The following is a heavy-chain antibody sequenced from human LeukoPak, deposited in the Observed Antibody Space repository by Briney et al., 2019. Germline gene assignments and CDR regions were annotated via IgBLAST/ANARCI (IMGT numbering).Heavy chain of an antibody. D-gene: IGHD2-15*01. J-gene: IGHJ5*02. CDR3: ARGRVVVVAATNWFDP. Sequence: VASVKVSCKASGYTFTSYYMHWVRQAPGQGLEWMGIINPSGGSTSYAQKFQGRVTMTRDTSTSTVYMELSSLRSEGTAVYYCARGRVVVVAATNWFDPWGQGTLVTVSS. V-gene: IGHV1-46*01. CDR1: GYTFTSYY. CDR2: INPSGGST.